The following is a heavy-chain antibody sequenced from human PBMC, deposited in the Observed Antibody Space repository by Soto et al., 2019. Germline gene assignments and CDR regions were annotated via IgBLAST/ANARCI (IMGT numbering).Heavy chain of an antibody. V-gene: IGHV4-59*08. CDR1: GGSISSYY. Sequence: SETLSLTCTVSGGSISSYYWSWIRQPPGKGLEWIGYIYYNGSTNYNPSLKSRVTISLDTSKNQFSLKLSSVTAADTAVYYCARSHIVPRLLMYPYDYWGQGTLVTVSS. CDR3: ARSHIVPRLLMYPYDY. CDR2: IYYNGST. J-gene: IGHJ4*02. D-gene: IGHD6-6*01.